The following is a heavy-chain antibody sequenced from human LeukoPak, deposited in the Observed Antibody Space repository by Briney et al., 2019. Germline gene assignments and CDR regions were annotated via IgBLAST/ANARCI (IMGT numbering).Heavy chain of an antibody. CDR1: GYTFTSYG. CDR3: ARAATYYYDSSGYLSDY. CDR2: ISAYNGNT. V-gene: IGHV1-18*01. Sequence: ASVKVSCKASGYTFTSYGISWVRQAPGQGLEWMGWISAYNGNTNYAQKLQGRVTMTTDTSTSTAYMELRSPRSDDTAVYYCARAATYYYDSSGYLSDYWGQGTLVTVSS. D-gene: IGHD3-22*01. J-gene: IGHJ4*02.